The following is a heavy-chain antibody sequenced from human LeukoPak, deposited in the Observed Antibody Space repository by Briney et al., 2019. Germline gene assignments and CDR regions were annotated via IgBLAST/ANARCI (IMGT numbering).Heavy chain of an antibody. Sequence: GSLRLSCAASGFTFSSYAMSWVRQAPGKGLEWVSTINAAAGSTYYADSVKDRFTISRDNSKNTLYLQMSSLRAEDTAVYYCAKALTHRYCSSTSCKGMDYWGQGTLVTVSS. V-gene: IGHV3-23*01. CDR3: AKALTHRYCSSTSCKGMDY. CDR2: INAAAGST. D-gene: IGHD2-2*01. CDR1: GFTFSSYA. J-gene: IGHJ4*02.